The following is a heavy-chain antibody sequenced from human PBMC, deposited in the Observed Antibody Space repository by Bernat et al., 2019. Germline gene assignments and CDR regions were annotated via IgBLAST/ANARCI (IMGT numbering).Heavy chain of an antibody. Sequence: QVQLVQSGAEVKKPGASVKVSCKASGYTFTSYGISWVRQAPGQGLEWMGIINPSGGSTSYAQKFQGRVTMTRDTSTSTVYMELSSLRSEDTAVYYCARDRGWLQFSAFDIWGQGTMVTVSS. J-gene: IGHJ3*02. V-gene: IGHV1-46*01. D-gene: IGHD5-24*01. CDR2: INPSGGST. CDR3: ARDRGWLQFSAFDI. CDR1: GYTFTSYG.